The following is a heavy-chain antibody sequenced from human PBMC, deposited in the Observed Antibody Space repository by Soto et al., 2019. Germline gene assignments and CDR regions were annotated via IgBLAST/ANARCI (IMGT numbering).Heavy chain of an antibody. D-gene: IGHD2-21*01. V-gene: IGHV3-49*04. J-gene: IGHJ6*02. Sequence: PGGSLRLSCTASGFTFGDYAMSWVRQAPGKGLEWVGFIRSKAYGGTTEYAASVKGRFTISRDDSKSIAYLQMNSLKTEDTAVYYCTRDLAVVTYTDYYYYYYGMDVWGQGTTVTVSS. CDR2: IRSKAYGGTT. CDR3: TRDLAVVTYTDYYYYYYGMDV. CDR1: GFTFGDYA.